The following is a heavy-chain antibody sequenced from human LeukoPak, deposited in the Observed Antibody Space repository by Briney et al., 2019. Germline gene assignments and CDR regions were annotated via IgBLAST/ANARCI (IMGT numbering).Heavy chain of an antibody. D-gene: IGHD5-18*01. Sequence: SSETLSLTCAVSGGSISSGGYSWSWIRQPPGKGLEWIGYIYRSGSTNYNPSLKSRVTISVDTSKNQFSLKLSSVTAADTAVYYCARGYSYGYGAFDIWGQGTMVTVSS. CDR3: ARGYSYGYGAFDI. CDR2: IYRSGST. V-gene: IGHV4-30-2*01. J-gene: IGHJ3*02. CDR1: GGSISSGGYS.